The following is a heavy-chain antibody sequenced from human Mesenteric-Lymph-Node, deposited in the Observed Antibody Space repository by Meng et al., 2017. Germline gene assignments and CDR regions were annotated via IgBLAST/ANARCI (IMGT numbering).Heavy chain of an antibody. V-gene: IGHV4-39*07. Sequence: QQWGAGMVYSKESLYISCSYSGTCISSSSYHWGWVSQRVGKGMACIGSIYYRGSTNYIPSLKSRSSMSVDMSKNQFSLKVISVTAADTAIKYCVISSHNWGQGTLVTVSS. D-gene: IGHD3-3*02. CDR3: VISSHN. CDR2: IYYRGST. J-gene: IGHJ4*02. CDR1: GTCISSSSYH.